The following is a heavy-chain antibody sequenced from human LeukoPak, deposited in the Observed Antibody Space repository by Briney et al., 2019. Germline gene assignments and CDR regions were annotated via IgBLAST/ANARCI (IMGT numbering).Heavy chain of an antibody. V-gene: IGHV1-69*06. J-gene: IGHJ3*02. D-gene: IGHD1-1*01. CDR3: ARGGLTGTPGSAFDI. CDR1: GGTFSSYA. Sequence: ASVKVSCKASGGTFSSYAISCVRQAPGQGLEWMGVIIPIFGTANYAQKFQGRVTITADKSTSTAYMELSSLRSEDTAVYYCARGGLTGTPGSAFDIWGQGTMVTVSS. CDR2: IIPIFGTA.